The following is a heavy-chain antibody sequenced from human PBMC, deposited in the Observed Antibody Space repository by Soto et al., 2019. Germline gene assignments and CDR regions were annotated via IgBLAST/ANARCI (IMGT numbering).Heavy chain of an antibody. CDR3: AKRMVVVPAAEYYYYYYGMDV. J-gene: IGHJ6*02. D-gene: IGHD2-2*01. V-gene: IGHV3-23*01. Sequence: PGGSLRLSCAASGFTFSSYAMSWVRQAPGKGLEWVSAISGSGGSTYYADSVKGRFTISRDNSKNTLYLQMNSLRAEDTAVYYCAKRMVVVPAAEYYYYYYGMDVWGQGTTVTVSS. CDR2: ISGSGGST. CDR1: GFTFSSYA.